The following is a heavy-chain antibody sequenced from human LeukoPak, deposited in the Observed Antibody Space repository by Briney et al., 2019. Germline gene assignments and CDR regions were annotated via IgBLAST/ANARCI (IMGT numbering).Heavy chain of an antibody. CDR1: GFTFSDYY. CDR2: IRSRGGTV. CDR3: ASLDMLYDNFDY. J-gene: IGHJ4*02. V-gene: IGHV3-11*04. D-gene: IGHD2-8*01. Sequence: PGGSLRLSCAASGFTFSDYYMSWIRQAPGKGLEWVSYIRSRGGTVYYADSVKGRFTISRDNAKNSLYLQMNSLRAEDTAVYYCASLDMLYDNFDYWGQGTLVTVSS.